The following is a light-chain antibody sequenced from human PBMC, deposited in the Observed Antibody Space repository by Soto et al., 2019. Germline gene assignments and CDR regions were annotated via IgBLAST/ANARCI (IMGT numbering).Light chain of an antibody. CDR2: DVS. CDR3: ASYTTSSTYV. CDR1: SSDVGGYSY. J-gene: IGLJ1*01. V-gene: IGLV2-14*01. Sequence: QSALTQPASVPGSPGQSIAISCTGTSSDVGGYSYVSWYQQQPGKAPKLVISDVSNRPSGVSDRFSGSKSGNTASLTISGLQTEDEADYYCASYTTSSTYVFGTGTKVTVL.